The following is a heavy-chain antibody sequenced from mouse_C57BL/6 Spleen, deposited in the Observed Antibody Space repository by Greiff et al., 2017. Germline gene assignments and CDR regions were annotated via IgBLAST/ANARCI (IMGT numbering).Heavy chain of an antibody. Sequence: EVQLQQSGPELVTPGASVKISCKASGYTFTDYYMNWVKQSHGKSLEWIGDINPNNGGTSYNQKFKGKATLTVDKSSSTAYMELRSVTSEDSAVYYCANDYGSSYYFDYWGQGTTLTVSS. CDR3: ANDYGSSYYFDY. CDR2: INPNNGGT. CDR1: GYTFTDYY. J-gene: IGHJ2*01. V-gene: IGHV1-26*01. D-gene: IGHD1-1*01.